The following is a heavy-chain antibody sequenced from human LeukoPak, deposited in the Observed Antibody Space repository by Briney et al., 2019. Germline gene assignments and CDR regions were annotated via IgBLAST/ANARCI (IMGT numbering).Heavy chain of an antibody. CDR3: ARGIAADEEHY. J-gene: IGHJ4*02. Sequence: PRGSLRLSCAASGFTFRTYAVDWVRQAPGKGLEWVSTITSSSSHIYYSDSVRGRFTISRDNARDSLYLQMNSLRVEDTAVYYCARGIAADEEHYWGQGSLVTVSS. V-gene: IGHV3-21*01. CDR2: ITSSSSHI. CDR1: GFTFRTYA. D-gene: IGHD6-25*01.